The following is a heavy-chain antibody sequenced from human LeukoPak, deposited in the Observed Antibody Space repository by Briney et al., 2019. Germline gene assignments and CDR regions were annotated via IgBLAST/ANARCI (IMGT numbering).Heavy chain of an antibody. CDR2: IIPIFGTA. CDR1: GGTFSSYA. CDR3: ARVFSYGSSGYFDY. D-gene: IGHD5-18*01. V-gene: IGHV1-69*01. Sequence: SVKVSCKASGGTFSSYAISWVRQAPGQGLEWMGGIIPIFGTANYAQKFQGRVTITADESTSTAYMELSSLRSEDTAVYYCARVFSYGSSGYFDYWGQGTLATVSS. J-gene: IGHJ4*02.